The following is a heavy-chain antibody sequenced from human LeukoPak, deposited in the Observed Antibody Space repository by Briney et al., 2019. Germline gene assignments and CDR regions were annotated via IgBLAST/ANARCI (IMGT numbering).Heavy chain of an antibody. CDR1: GFTFSSYA. D-gene: IGHD6-19*01. V-gene: IGHV3-23*01. CDR2: ISGSGGST. Sequence: GGSLRLSCAASGFTFSSYAMSWVRQAPGKGLEWVSAISGSGGSTYYADSVKGRFTISRDNSKNTLYLQMNSLRAEDTAVYYCAHSTFSYSSGWHDYWGQGTLVTVSS. J-gene: IGHJ4*02. CDR3: AHSTFSYSSGWHDY.